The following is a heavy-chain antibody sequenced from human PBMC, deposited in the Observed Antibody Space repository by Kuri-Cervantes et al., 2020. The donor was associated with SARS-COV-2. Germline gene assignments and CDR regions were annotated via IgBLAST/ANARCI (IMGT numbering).Heavy chain of an antibody. Sequence: SETLSLPCPVSGASISTSSYYWGWIRQPPGKGLEWIGSIYYSGSTYYNPSLKSRVTISVDTSKHQFSLKLSSVTAADTAVYYCARHGPRVTTPFYYYGMDVWGQGTTVTVYS. D-gene: IGHD4-11*01. CDR2: IYYSGST. J-gene: IGHJ6*02. CDR3: ARHGPRVTTPFYYYGMDV. V-gene: IGHV4-39*07. CDR1: GASISTSSYY.